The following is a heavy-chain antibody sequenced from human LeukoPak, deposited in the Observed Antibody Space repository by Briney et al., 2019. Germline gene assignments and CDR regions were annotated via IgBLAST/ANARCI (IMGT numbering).Heavy chain of an antibody. CDR1: GFSFSSDA. CDR3: AKAPAALVAATSAIDY. CDR2: ISGSGLTT. Sequence: GGSLRLSRAASGFSFSSDAMSWVRQAPGKGLEWVSTISGSGLTTYFADSVEGRFTFSRDNSKNTLYLQMNSLRAEDTAVYYCAKAPAALVAATSAIDYWGQGTLVTVSS. D-gene: IGHD2-15*01. V-gene: IGHV3-23*01. J-gene: IGHJ4*02.